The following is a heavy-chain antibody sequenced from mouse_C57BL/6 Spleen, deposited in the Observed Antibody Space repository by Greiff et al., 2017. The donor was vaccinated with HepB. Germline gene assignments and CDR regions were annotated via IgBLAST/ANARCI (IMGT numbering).Heavy chain of an antibody. J-gene: IGHJ1*03. CDR3: ARGGYYDGYPYWYFDV. CDR2: INPGSGGT. D-gene: IGHD2-3*01. Sequence: QVHVKQSGAELVRPGTSVKVSCKASGYAFTNYLIEWVKQRPGQGLEWIGVINPGSGGTNYNEKFKGKATLTADKSSSTAYMQLSSLTSEDSAVYFCARGGYYDGYPYWYFDVWGTGTTVTVSS. V-gene: IGHV1-54*01. CDR1: GYAFTNYL.